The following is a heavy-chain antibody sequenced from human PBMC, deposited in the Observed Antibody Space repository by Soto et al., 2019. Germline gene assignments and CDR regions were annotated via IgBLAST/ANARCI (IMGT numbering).Heavy chain of an antibody. CDR3: ASYYYFNSGSLSNFDY. CDR1: GFTFSTYA. J-gene: IGHJ4*02. D-gene: IGHD3-22*01. V-gene: IGHV3-23*01. CDR2: ISAGGGST. Sequence: PGGSLRLSCAASGFTFSTYAMSWVRQAPGEGLEWVSTISAGGGSTYYADSVRGRFTISRDNSQNTLYLQMHSLRAEDAAVYYCASYYYFNSGSLSNFDYWGQGTLVTVSS.